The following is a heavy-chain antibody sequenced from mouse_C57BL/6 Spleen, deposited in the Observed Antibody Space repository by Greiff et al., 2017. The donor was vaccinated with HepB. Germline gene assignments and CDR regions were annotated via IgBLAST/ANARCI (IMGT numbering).Heavy chain of an antibody. V-gene: IGHV5-6*01. CDR1: GFTFSSYG. CDR2: ISSGGSYT. CDR3: ARSNSYAMDY. D-gene: IGHD2-5*01. J-gene: IGHJ4*01. Sequence: EVQVVESGGDLVKPGGSLKLSCAASGFTFSSYGMSWVRQTPDKRLEWVATISSGGSYTYYPDSVKGRFTISRDNAKNTLYLQMSSLKSEDTAMYYCARSNSYAMDYWGQGTSVTVSS.